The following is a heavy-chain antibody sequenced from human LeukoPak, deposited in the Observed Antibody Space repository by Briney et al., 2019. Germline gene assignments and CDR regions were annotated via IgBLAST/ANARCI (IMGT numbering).Heavy chain of an antibody. CDR1: GGSISSSSYY. D-gene: IGHD3-22*01. V-gene: IGHV4-39*07. Sequence: SETLSLTCTVSGGSISSSSYYWGWIRQPPGKGLEWIGEINHSGSTNYNPSLKSRVTISVDTSKNQFSLKLSSVTAADTAVYYCASRLNYYDSSGYYRGYDYWGQGTLVTVSS. CDR3: ASRLNYYDSSGYYRGYDY. J-gene: IGHJ4*02. CDR2: INHSGST.